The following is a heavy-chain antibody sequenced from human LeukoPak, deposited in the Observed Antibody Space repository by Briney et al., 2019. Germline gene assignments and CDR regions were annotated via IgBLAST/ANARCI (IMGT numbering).Heavy chain of an antibody. CDR3: AKDITRAYYGSGSYYSLGLDY. CDR1: GFTFDDYT. J-gene: IGHJ4*02. CDR2: ISWDGGST. D-gene: IGHD3-10*01. V-gene: IGHV3-43*01. Sequence: GGSLRLSCAASGFTFDDYTMHWVRQAPGKGLEWVSLISWDGGSTYYADSVKGRFTISRDNSKNSLYLQMNSLRTEDTALYYCAKDITRAYYGSGSYYSLGLDYWGQGTLVTVSS.